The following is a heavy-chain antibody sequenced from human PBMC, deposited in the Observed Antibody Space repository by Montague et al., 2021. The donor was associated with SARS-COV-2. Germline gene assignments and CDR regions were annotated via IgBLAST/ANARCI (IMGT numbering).Heavy chain of an antibody. CDR2: ITWNSGSI. Sequence: SLRLSCAASGFTFGDYGMHWVRQAPGKGLEWVSSITWNSGSIGYADSVKGRFTISRDNAKNYLHLQMNSLRPEDTALYYCAKGFGNRSSGYEGYYAMDVWGQGTTVTVSS. CDR1: GFTFGDYG. D-gene: IGHD5-12*01. V-gene: IGHV3-9*01. J-gene: IGHJ6*02. CDR3: AKGFGNRSSGYEGYYAMDV.